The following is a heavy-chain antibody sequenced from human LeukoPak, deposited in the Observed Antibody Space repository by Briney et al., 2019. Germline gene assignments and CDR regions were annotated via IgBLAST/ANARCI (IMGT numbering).Heavy chain of an antibody. CDR3: ARGSVVGMDV. V-gene: IGHV3-21*01. Sequence: PGGSLRLSCAASGFTFSSYSMNWVRQASGKGLEWVSSISSSSSYIYYADSVKGRFTISRDNAKNSLYLQMNSLRAEDTAVYYCARGSVVGMDVWGQGTTVTVSS. CDR2: ISSSSSYI. J-gene: IGHJ6*02. CDR1: GFTFSSYS. D-gene: IGHD2-21*01.